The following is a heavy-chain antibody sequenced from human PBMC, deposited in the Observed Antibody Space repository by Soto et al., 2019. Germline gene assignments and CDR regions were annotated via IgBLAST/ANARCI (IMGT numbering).Heavy chain of an antibody. CDR3: ARATPRQYMDV. CDR1: GFTFSSYS. Sequence: GGSLRLSCAASGFTFSSYSMNWVRQAPGKGLEWVSYISSSSTIYYADSVKGRFTISRDNAKNSLYLQMNSLRAEDTAVYYCARATPRQYMDVWGKGTTVTVSS. V-gene: IGHV3-48*01. J-gene: IGHJ6*03. CDR2: ISSSSTI.